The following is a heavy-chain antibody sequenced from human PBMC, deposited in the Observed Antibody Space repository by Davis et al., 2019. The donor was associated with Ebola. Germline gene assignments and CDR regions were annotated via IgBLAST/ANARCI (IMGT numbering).Heavy chain of an antibody. CDR1: GGSISSYY. V-gene: IGHV4-59*01. J-gene: IGHJ6*02. D-gene: IGHD3-9*01. Sequence: SETLSLTCTVSGGSISSYYWSWIRQPPGKGLEWIGYIYYSGSTNYNPSLKSRVTISVDTSKNQFSLKLSSVTAADTAVYYCARGWYDIWTGPYGMDVWGQGTTVTVSS. CDR3: ARGWYDIWTGPYGMDV. CDR2: IYYSGST.